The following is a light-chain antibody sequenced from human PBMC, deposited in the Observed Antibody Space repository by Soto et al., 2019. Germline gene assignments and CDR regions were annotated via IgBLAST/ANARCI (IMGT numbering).Light chain of an antibody. Sequence: EIVLTQSPATLSLSPGERATLSCRASQSVSSYLAWYQQKPGQAPRLLIYDASNRATGIPARFSGSGSGTDFTLAISSPEPEDFADYYCQQRSNWPSLTFGGGTKVEIK. CDR3: QQRSNWPSLT. J-gene: IGKJ4*01. CDR2: DAS. V-gene: IGKV3-11*01. CDR1: QSVSSY.